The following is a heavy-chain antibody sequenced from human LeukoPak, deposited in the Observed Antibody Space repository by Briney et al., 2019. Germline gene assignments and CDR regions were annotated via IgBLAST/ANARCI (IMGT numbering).Heavy chain of an antibody. Sequence: GGSLRLSCAASGFTFSSYGMHWVRQAPGKGLEWVAVISYDGSNKYYADSVKGRFTISRDNAKNSLYLQMNSLRAEDTAVYYCARVVDSSSWFHYYYYYMDVWGKGTTVTVSS. J-gene: IGHJ6*03. CDR3: ARVVDSSSWFHYYYYYMDV. CDR1: GFTFSSYG. V-gene: IGHV3-30*03. CDR2: ISYDGSNK. D-gene: IGHD6-13*01.